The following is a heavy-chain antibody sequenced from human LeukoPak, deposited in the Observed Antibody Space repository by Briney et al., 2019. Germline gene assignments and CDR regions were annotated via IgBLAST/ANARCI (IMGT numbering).Heavy chain of an antibody. CDR3: ARAYYDSSGSQTDY. D-gene: IGHD3-22*01. CDR1: GGSISSGSYY. Sequence: SQTLSLTCTVSGGSISSGSYYWSWIRQPAGKGLEWIGRIYTSGSTNYNPSLKSRVAISVDTSKNQFSLKLSSVTAADTAVYYCARAYYDSSGSQTDYWGQGTLVTVSS. CDR2: IYTSGST. J-gene: IGHJ4*02. V-gene: IGHV4-61*02.